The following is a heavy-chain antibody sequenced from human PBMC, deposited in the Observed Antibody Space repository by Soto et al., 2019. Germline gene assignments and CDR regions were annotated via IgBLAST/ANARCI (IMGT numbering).Heavy chain of an antibody. CDR3: AREPRGLLPIDY. V-gene: IGHV3-48*02. CDR2: ISPGSSSTI. D-gene: IGHD2-21*02. Sequence: PGGSLRLSCAASGFTFSIYSMKWVRQAPGKGLEWVSYISPGSSSTILYADSVQGRFTISRDNAKNSLYLQMNSLRDEDTAVYYCAREPRGLLPIDYWGQGTLVTVS. CDR1: GFTFSIYS. J-gene: IGHJ4*02.